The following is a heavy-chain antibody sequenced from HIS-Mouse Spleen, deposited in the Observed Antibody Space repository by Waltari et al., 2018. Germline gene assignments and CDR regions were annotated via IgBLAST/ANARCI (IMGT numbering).Heavy chain of an antibody. V-gene: IGHV4-34*01. CDR1: GGSFSGYY. J-gene: IGHJ2*01. Sequence: QVQLQQWGAGLLKPSETLSLTCAVYGGSFSGYYWSWIRRPPGTGLDGIGEINHSGSTNYKPSLKSRVTISVDTSKNQFSLKLSSVTAADTAVYYCARVRTGDPSYWYFDLWGRGTLVTVSS. D-gene: IGHD7-27*01. CDR3: ARVRTGDPSYWYFDL. CDR2: INHSGST.